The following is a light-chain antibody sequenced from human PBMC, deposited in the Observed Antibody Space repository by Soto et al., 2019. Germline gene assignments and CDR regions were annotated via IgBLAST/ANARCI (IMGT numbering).Light chain of an antibody. CDR3: SSYTSSRNYV. V-gene: IGLV2-14*01. J-gene: IGLJ1*01. Sequence: QSALTQPASVSGSPGQSITISCTGTSSDVGGYNYVSWYQQHPGKAPKLMIYDVSNRPSGVSNRFSGSKSGNTASLTISGLQAGDEADYYCSSYTSSRNYVFGTGTKVTVL. CDR1: SSDVGGYNY. CDR2: DVS.